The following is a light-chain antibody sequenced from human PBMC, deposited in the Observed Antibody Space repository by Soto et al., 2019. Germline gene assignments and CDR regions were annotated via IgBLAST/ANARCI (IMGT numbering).Light chain of an antibody. CDR1: QSISSW. V-gene: IGKV1-5*03. Sequence: DIQMTQSPSTLSASVGDRVTITCRASQSISSWLAWYQQKPGKAPKLMIYKASSLESGVPSRFSGRGSGTEFTLTISSLQPDDFATYYCQQYDSYQITFGQGTRLEIK. CDR2: KAS. CDR3: QQYDSYQIT. J-gene: IGKJ5*01.